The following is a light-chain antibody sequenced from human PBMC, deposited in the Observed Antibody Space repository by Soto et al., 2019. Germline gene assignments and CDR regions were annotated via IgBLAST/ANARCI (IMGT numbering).Light chain of an antibody. CDR1: SSDVGAYNY. V-gene: IGLV2-8*01. Sequence: QSVLTQPPSASGSPGQSVTISCTGTSSDVGAYNYVSWYQQHPGKAPKLMISEVNRRPSGVPDRFSGSKSGNTASLTVSGLQAEDEADYYCSSYAGSNNVVFGGGTTVTVL. J-gene: IGLJ2*01. CDR3: SSYAGSNNVV. CDR2: EVN.